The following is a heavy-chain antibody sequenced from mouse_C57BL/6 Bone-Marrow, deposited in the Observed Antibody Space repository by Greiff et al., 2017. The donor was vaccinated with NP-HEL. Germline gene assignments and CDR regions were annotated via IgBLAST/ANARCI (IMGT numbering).Heavy chain of an antibody. V-gene: IGHV1-81*01. J-gene: IGHJ1*03. CDR1: GYTFTSYG. CDR3: ARGYFDV. CDR2: IYPRSGNT. Sequence: QVQLQQSGAELARPGASVKLSCKASGYTFTSYGISWVKQRTGQGLECIGEIYPRSGNTYYNEKFKGKATLTADKSSSTAYMELRSLTSEDSAVYFCARGYFDVWGTGTTVTVSS.